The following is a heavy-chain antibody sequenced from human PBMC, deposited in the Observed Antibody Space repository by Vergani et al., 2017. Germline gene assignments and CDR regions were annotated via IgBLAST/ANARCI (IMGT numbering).Heavy chain of an antibody. Sequence: QLQLQESGPGLVQPSETLSLTCTVSGGSISSSSYYWGWIRQPPGKGLEWIGSIYYSGSTYYNPSLKSRVTISVDTSKNQFSLKLSSVTAADTAVYYCASLYYYGSGRGDNWFDPWGQGTLVTVSS. D-gene: IGHD3-10*01. J-gene: IGHJ5*02. V-gene: IGHV4-39*07. CDR2: IYYSGST. CDR1: GGSISSSSYY. CDR3: ASLYYYGSGRGDNWFDP.